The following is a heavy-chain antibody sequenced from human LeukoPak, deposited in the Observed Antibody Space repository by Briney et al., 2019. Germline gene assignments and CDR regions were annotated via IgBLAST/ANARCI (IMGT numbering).Heavy chain of an antibody. Sequence: GRSLRLSCAASGFTFSSYGMHWVRQAPGKGLEWVAVIWYDGSNKYNADSVKGRFTISRDNSKNTLYLEMNSLRAEDTAVYYCARDKGCNVIWTLEYWGQGTLVTVSS. CDR1: GFTFSSYG. CDR2: IWYDGSNK. CDR3: ARDKGCNVIWTLEY. J-gene: IGHJ4*02. D-gene: IGHD2/OR15-2a*01. V-gene: IGHV3-33*01.